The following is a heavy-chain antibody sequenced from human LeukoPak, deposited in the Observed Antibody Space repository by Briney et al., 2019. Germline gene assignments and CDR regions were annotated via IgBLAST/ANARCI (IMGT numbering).Heavy chain of an antibody. CDR2: ISAYNGNT. CDR1: GYTFTSYG. V-gene: IGHV1-18*01. Sequence: AASVKVSCKASGYTFTSYGISWVRQAPGQGLEWMGWISAYNGNTNYAQKLQGRVTMTTDTSTSTAYMELRSLRSDDTAVYYCARDEVGAHLGRGYNWFDPWGQGTLVTVSS. CDR3: ARDEVGAHLGRGYNWFDP. D-gene: IGHD1-26*01. J-gene: IGHJ5*02.